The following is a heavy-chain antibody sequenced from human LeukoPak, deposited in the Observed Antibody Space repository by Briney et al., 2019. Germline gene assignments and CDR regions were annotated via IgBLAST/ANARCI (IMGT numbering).Heavy chain of an antibody. J-gene: IGHJ4*02. CDR3: ARVAAAGRAY. CDR2: ISSSSSTI. D-gene: IGHD6-13*01. CDR1: GFTFSSYS. Sequence: AGGSLRLSCAASGFTFSSYSMNGVRQAPGKGLEWVSYISSSSSTIYYAASVKGRFTISRDNAKNSLYLQMNSLRAEDTAVYYCARVAAAGRAYWGQGTLVTVSS. V-gene: IGHV3-48*01.